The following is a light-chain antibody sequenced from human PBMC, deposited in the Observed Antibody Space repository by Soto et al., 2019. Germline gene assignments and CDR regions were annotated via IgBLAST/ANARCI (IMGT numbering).Light chain of an antibody. CDR1: MRDVGAYNL. J-gene: IGLJ3*02. V-gene: IGLV2-14*01. Sequence: QSALTQPASVSGSPGQSITISCAGTMRDVGAYNLVSWYQQHPGRAPQLIIYEVRNRPSGVSNRFSGSKSGNTASLTISGLQPEDEGDYYCSSYTSTSTPWVFGGGTKLTVL. CDR3: SSYTSTSTPWV. CDR2: EVR.